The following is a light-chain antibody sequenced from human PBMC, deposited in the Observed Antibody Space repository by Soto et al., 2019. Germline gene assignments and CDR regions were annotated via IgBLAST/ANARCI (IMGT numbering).Light chain of an antibody. V-gene: IGKV3-20*01. CDR1: QSISSDH. Sequence: EILFTQSPGILSLSPGERATLACRARQSISSDHLAWYQQKPGQAPRLLIYGASSRATGIPNRFSGSGSGTDFTLTISRLEPEDFAVYYCQQYGNSPQTFGQGTKVDIK. CDR3: QQYGNSPQT. CDR2: GAS. J-gene: IGKJ1*01.